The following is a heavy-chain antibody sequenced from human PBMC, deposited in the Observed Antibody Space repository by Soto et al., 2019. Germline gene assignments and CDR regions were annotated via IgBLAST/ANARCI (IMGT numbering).Heavy chain of an antibody. Sequence: SETLSLTCSVSNGSVSSGTYSWSWVRQPPGKGLEWIGYIYYSGTTYYTPSLKSRLTMSMDRANDHFSLNLTSVTAADTAVYFCARGHYYYGMDVWGQGITVTVSS. J-gene: IGHJ6*02. V-gene: IGHV4-30-2*01. CDR2: IYYSGTT. CDR1: NGSVSSGTYS. CDR3: ARGHYYYGMDV.